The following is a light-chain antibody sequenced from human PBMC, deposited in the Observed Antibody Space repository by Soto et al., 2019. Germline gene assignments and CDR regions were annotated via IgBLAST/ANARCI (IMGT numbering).Light chain of an antibody. CDR3: QHRTNWPA. Sequence: EILFAQSGATLSLSPGARSTLSFRASQSVGANLAWYQQKPGQAPRLLIWDASSRATGIPARFSGSGSGTEFTLTISSLEPEDFAVYYCQHRTNWPAFGEGTKVDIK. CDR1: QSVGAN. CDR2: DAS. J-gene: IGKJ4*01. V-gene: IGKV3-11*01.